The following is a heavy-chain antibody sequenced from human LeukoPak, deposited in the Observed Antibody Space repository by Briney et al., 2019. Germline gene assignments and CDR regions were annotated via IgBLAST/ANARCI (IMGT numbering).Heavy chain of an antibody. V-gene: IGHV3-48*01. D-gene: IGHD2-8*01. Sequence: GGSLRVSCAASGFTFSSYSMNWVRQAPGKGLEWVSYISSSSSTIYYADSVKGRFTISRDNAKNSLYLQMNSLRAEDTAVYYCATEWGLDYWGQGTLVTVSS. CDR2: ISSSSSTI. CDR1: GFTFSSYS. CDR3: ATEWGLDY. J-gene: IGHJ4*02.